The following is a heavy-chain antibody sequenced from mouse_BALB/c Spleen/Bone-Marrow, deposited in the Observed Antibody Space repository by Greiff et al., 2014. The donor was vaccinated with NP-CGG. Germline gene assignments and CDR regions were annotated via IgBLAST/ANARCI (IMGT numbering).Heavy chain of an antibody. V-gene: IGHV3-1*02. D-gene: IGHD2-3*01. Sequence: VQLQQSGPDLVKPSQSLSLTCTVTGYSITSGYSWHWIRQFPGNKLGWMGYIQYSGSTNYNPSLKSRISNTRDTSKNQFFLQLNSVTTEDTATYYCARRGSIYDGYLDYWGQGTTLTVSS. CDR3: ARRGSIYDGYLDY. CDR2: IQYSGST. J-gene: IGHJ2*01. CDR1: GYSITSGYS.